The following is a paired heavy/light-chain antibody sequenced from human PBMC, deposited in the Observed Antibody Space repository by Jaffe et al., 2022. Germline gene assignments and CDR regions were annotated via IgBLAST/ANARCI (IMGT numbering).Light chain of an antibody. CDR2: GGS. CDR3: QQYDISPALYT. CDR1: QSVRSTY. V-gene: IGKV3-20*01. J-gene: IGKJ3*01. Sequence: EIVLTQSPGTLSLSPGERATLSCRASQSVRSTYLAWYQQRPGQAPRLVIYGGSSRATGIPDRFSGSGSGTDFTLTISRLEPEDSAVYYCQCQQYDISPALYTFGPGTKVDIK.
Heavy chain of an antibody. CDR2: IHPRGTT. J-gene: IGHJ3*01. D-gene: IGHD6-19*01. CDR1: GVSISDINW. V-gene: IGHV4-4*02. CDR3: ARHVAVPTTRGFDV. Sequence: QVQLQESGPGLVKPSGTLSLTCAVSGVSISDINWCSWVRQPPGKGLEWIGEIHPRGTTKYNPPLKSRVTMSLDTSKNHFSLELSSVNAADTAVYYCARHVAVPTTRGFDVWGQGTMVTVSS.